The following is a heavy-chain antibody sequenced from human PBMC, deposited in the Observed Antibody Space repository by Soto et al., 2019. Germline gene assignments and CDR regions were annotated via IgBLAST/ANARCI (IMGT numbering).Heavy chain of an antibody. V-gene: IGHV4-39*01. CDR2: IYSSENT. CDR1: GGSVSSNSYS. D-gene: IGHD3-22*01. CDR3: ARLGGYYQALDD. J-gene: IGHJ4*02. Sequence: SETLSLTCTVSGGSVSSNSYSWGWIRQSPGKGLEWIGTIYSSENTYYNPSLLSRVTISVDRSKNEFSLNLSSVTAADTAVYYGARLGGYYQALDDWGQGTLVTVPS.